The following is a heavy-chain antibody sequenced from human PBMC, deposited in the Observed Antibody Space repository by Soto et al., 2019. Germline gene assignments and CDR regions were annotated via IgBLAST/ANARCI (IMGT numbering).Heavy chain of an antibody. D-gene: IGHD5-12*01. V-gene: IGHV1-69*12. CDR1: GGTFSSYA. Sequence: QVQLVQSGAEVKKPGSSVKVSCKASGGTFSSYAISWVRQAPGQGLEWMGGIIPIFGTANYAQKFQGRVTITADESTTTAYMELSSLRSADTAVYYCARGGSGQYEMATSPLDYWGQGTLVTVSS. CDR2: IIPIFGTA. CDR3: ARGGSGQYEMATSPLDY. J-gene: IGHJ4*02.